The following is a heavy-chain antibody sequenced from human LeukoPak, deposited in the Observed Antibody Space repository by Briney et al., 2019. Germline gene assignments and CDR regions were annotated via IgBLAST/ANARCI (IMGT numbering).Heavy chain of an antibody. J-gene: IGHJ3*02. CDR2: ISGSGGST. V-gene: IGHV3-23*01. CDR1: GFTFSSYA. CDR3: AKGHGRRAQEADAFDI. Sequence: GGSLRLSCAASGFTFSSYAMSWVRQAPGKGLEWVSAISGSGGSTYYADSVKGRFTISRDNSKNTLYLQMNSLRAEDTAVYYCAKGHGRRAQEADAFDIWGQGTMVTVSS. D-gene: IGHD4-17*01.